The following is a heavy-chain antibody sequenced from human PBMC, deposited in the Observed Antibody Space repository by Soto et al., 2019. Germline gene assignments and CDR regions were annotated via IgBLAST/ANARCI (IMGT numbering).Heavy chain of an antibody. CDR3: AREIGYCSSTSCYIYFYYYYYGMDV. V-gene: IGHV3-30-3*01. CDR2: ISYDGSNK. D-gene: IGHD2-2*02. J-gene: IGHJ6*02. Sequence: SLRLSCAASGFTFSSYAMHWVRQAPGKGLEWVAVISYDGSNKYYADSVKGRFTISRDNSKNTLYLQMNSLRAEDTAVYYCAREIGYCSSTSCYIYFYYYYYGMDVWGQGTTVTVSS. CDR1: GFTFSSYA.